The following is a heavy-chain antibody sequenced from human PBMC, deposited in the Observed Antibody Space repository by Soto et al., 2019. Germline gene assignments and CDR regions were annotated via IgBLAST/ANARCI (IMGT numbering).Heavy chain of an antibody. Sequence: PSETLSLTCAVYGGSVSGYYCNWIRQPPWKGLEWIGEINHTGVTHYNPSLKSRVTMSVDTSKNQFSLRLSSVTAADTAIYYCATCITVFGLRIPQFDPWGQGTQVTVFS. CDR2: INHTGVT. V-gene: IGHV4-34*01. J-gene: IGHJ5*02. CDR3: ATCITVFGLRIPQFDP. CDR1: GGSVSGYY. D-gene: IGHD3-3*01.